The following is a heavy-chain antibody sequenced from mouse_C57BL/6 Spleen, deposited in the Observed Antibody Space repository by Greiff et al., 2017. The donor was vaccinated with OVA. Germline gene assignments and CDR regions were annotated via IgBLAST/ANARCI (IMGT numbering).Heavy chain of an antibody. CDR1: GFTFSDYY. Sequence: EVQLVESEGGLVQPGSSMKLSCTASGFTFSDYYMAWVRQVPEKGLEWVANINYDGSSTYYLDSLKSRFIISRDNAKNILYLQMSSLKSEDTATYYCAREGYGNHIDYWGQGTTLTVSS. D-gene: IGHD2-1*01. J-gene: IGHJ2*01. CDR2: INYDGSST. V-gene: IGHV5-16*01. CDR3: AREGYGNHIDY.